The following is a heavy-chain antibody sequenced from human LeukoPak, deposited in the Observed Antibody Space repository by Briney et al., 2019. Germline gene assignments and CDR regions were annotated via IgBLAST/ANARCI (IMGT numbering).Heavy chain of an antibody. CDR3: ARGDTDYYDSSGYYDY. Sequence: ASVKVSCKASGGTFSSYAISWVRQAPGRGLEWMGRIIPILGIANYAQKFQGRVTITADKSTSTAYMELSSLRSEDTAVFYCARGDTDYYDSSGYYDYWGQGTLVTVSS. D-gene: IGHD3-22*01. V-gene: IGHV1-69*04. J-gene: IGHJ4*02. CDR1: GGTFSSYA. CDR2: IIPILGIA.